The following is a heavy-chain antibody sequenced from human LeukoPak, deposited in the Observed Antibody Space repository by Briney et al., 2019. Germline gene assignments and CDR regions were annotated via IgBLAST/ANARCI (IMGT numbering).Heavy chain of an antibody. D-gene: IGHD6-19*01. Sequence: PGMSLRLSCAASGVTLSPYGMHWVRQAPGKGLEWVAVISYEGGTQHYADSVKGRFIISRDNSKNTLYLQMNSLRAEDTAVYYCARDFGIAVGDAFDIWGQGTMVTVSS. V-gene: IGHV3-30*03. J-gene: IGHJ3*02. CDR2: ISYEGGTQ. CDR1: GVTLSPYG. CDR3: ARDFGIAVGDAFDI.